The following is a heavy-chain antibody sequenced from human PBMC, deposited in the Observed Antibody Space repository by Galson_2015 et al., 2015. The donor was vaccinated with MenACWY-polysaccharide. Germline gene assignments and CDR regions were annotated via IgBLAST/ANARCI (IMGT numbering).Heavy chain of an antibody. CDR2: IYYSGNI. Sequence: ETLSLTCTVSGGSISANSFYWGWIRQPPGKGLEWIGSIYYSGNIYYSPSLNSRVTISVAKSKNEFSLRLTSVTAADTAVYYCARQHCPSTTCYRRTFNWFDPWGQGTLVTVSS. CDR1: GGSISANSFY. V-gene: IGHV4-39*01. D-gene: IGHD2-2*01. CDR3: ARQHCPSTTCYRRTFNWFDP. J-gene: IGHJ5*02.